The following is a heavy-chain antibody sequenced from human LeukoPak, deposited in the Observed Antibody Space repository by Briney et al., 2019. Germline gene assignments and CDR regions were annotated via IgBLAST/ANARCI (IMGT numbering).Heavy chain of an antibody. Sequence: KTSETLSLTCAVYGGSFSGYYWSWIRQPPGKGLEWIGEINHSGSTNYNPSLKSRVTISVDTSKNQFSLKLSSVTAADTAVYYCASNDGNYYDSSGSEFYYYYGMDVWGQGTTVTVSS. CDR3: ASNDGNYYDSSGSEFYYYYGMDV. CDR1: GGSFSGYY. D-gene: IGHD3-22*01. J-gene: IGHJ6*02. CDR2: INHSGST. V-gene: IGHV4-34*01.